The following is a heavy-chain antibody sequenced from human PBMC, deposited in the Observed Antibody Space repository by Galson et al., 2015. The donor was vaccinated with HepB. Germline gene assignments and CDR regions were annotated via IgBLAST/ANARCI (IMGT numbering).Heavy chain of an antibody. Sequence: TLSLTCTVSGGSISSGSYYWSWIRQPAGKGLEWIGRIYTSGSTNYNPSLKSRVTMSVDTSKNQFSLKLSSVTAADTAVYYCAREGSGWWFDYWGQGTLVTVSS. CDR3: AREGSGWWFDY. D-gene: IGHD6-19*01. CDR2: IYTSGST. J-gene: IGHJ4*02. CDR1: GGSISSGSYY. V-gene: IGHV4-61*02.